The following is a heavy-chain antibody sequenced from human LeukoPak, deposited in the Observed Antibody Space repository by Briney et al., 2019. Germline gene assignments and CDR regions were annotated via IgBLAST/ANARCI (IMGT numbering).Heavy chain of an antibody. CDR1: GYSFTSYW. D-gene: IGHD7-27*01. V-gene: IGHV5-51*01. J-gene: IGHJ4*02. Sequence: GESLKISCKGSGYSFTSYWIGWVRQMPGKGLEWMGIIYPGDSNTRYSPSFQGQVTISADKSISTAYLQWSSLKASDTAMYYCARLGSGTGDSSYYFDYWGQGTLVTVSS. CDR2: IYPGDSNT. CDR3: ARLGSGTGDSSYYFDY.